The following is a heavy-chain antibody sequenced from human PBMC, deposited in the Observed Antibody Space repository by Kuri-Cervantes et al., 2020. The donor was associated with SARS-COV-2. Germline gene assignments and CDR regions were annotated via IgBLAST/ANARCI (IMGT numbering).Heavy chain of an antibody. J-gene: IGHJ4*02. CDR1: GGSFSGYY. D-gene: IGHD5-18*01. Sequence: SEILSLTWAVYGGSFSGYYWSWIRQPPGKGLEWIGEINHSGSTNYNPSLKSRVTISVDTYKSQFSLKLSSVTAADTAVYYCAVVETFDSLEWGQGTLVTVSS. V-gene: IGHV4-34*01. CDR2: INHSGST. CDR3: AVVETFDSLE.